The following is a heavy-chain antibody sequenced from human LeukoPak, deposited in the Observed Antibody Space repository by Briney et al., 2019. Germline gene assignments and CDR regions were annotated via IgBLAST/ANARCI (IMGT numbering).Heavy chain of an antibody. CDR3: ARGTRDGHNPEYYFDY. CDR2: VNPSGGST. J-gene: IGHJ4*02. D-gene: IGHD5-24*01. V-gene: IGHV1-46*01. Sequence: ASVTVSCKASGYTFTSYYMHWVRQAPGQGLEWMGIVNPSGGSTSYAQKFQGRVTMTRDTSTSTVYMELSSLRSEDTAVYYCARGTRDGHNPEYYFDYWGQGTLVTVSS. CDR1: GYTFTSYY.